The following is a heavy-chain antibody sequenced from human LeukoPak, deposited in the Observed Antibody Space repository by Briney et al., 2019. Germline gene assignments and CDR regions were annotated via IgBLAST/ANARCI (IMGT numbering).Heavy chain of an antibody. V-gene: IGHV4-59*11. CDR3: ARTRETKITRWPLYYYFYNMDV. J-gene: IGHJ6*03. Sequence: SETLSLTCTVSGGSISGHYWSWIRQPPGKGLEWIGYISYSGNTNSNPSLKSRVTISVDTSNNQFSLRLTSVTAADAAIYYCARTRETKITRWPLYYYFYNMDVWGKGTTVTASS. CDR1: GGSISGHY. CDR2: ISYSGNT. D-gene: IGHD1-20*01.